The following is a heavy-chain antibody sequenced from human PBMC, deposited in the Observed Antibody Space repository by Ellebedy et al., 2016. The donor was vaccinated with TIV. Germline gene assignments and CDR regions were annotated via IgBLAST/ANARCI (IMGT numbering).Heavy chain of an antibody. CDR3: ARFDYDVEGYYGLDV. J-gene: IGHJ6*02. Sequence: SETLSLTXTVSGDSISSYSWTWIHQPPGKGLEWIGYLFYSGNTNYNPSLKSRVTMSVDTSKNQFSLKLSSMTAADTAVYYCARFDYDVEGYYGLDVWGQGTTVTVSS. V-gene: IGHV4-59*01. CDR2: LFYSGNT. CDR1: GDSISSYS. D-gene: IGHD3-16*01.